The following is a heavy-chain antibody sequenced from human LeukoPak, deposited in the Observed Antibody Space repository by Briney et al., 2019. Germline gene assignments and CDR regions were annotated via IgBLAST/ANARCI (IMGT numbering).Heavy chain of an antibody. D-gene: IGHD1-26*01. CDR3: AREYKYSRSGDGMDV. V-gene: IGHV4-59*01. Sequence: PSETLSLTCTVSGGSLSRYYWNWIRQSPGKGLEWIGYIYYSGSTNYNPSLKSRVTISVDTSKNQFSLKLSSVTAADTAVYYCAREYKYSRSGDGMDVWGQGTTVTVSS. CDR1: GGSLSRYY. CDR2: IYYSGST. J-gene: IGHJ6*02.